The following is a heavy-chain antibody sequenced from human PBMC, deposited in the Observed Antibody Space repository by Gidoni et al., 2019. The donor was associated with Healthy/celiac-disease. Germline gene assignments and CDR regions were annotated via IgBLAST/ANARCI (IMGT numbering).Heavy chain of an antibody. CDR2: IYPGDTDT. V-gene: IGHV5-51*01. CDR1: VYSFPSSW. CDR3: AGQDDRGYDLGWCTNWFDP. Sequence: DVHLVQSGPEVKTPGESLKISCKGSVYSFPSSWIGWVRQMPGKGLAWTGVIYPGDTDTGYSQSFQGEVTIAADKSSSTAYLQWSSLKASDTAMYYCAGQDDRGYDLGWCTNWFDPWGQGTLVTVSS. D-gene: IGHD5-12*01. J-gene: IGHJ5*02.